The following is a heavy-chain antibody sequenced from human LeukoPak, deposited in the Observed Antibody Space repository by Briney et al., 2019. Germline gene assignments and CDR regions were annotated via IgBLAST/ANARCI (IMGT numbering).Heavy chain of an antibody. CDR1: GFTFRSYA. Sequence: GGSLRLSCAASGFTFRSYAMSWVRQAPGKGLEWVSAISGSGGSTYYADSVKGRFTISRDNSKNTLYLQMNSLRAEDTALYYCAKDSITMIVPRDYWGQGTLVTVSS. CDR2: ISGSGGST. CDR3: AKDSITMIVPRDY. V-gene: IGHV3-23*01. D-gene: IGHD3-22*01. J-gene: IGHJ4*02.